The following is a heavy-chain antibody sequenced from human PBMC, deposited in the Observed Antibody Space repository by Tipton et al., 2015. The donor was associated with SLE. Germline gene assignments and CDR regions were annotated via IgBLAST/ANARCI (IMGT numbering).Heavy chain of an antibody. CDR2: IHHSGRT. V-gene: IGHV4-31*03. J-gene: IGHJ4*02. CDR3: ARWGTCIFDY. CDR1: GDSLTDSGYS. D-gene: IGHD3-16*01. Sequence: TLSLTCTVSGDSLTDSGYSWNWVRQHPGAGLEWIGYIHHSGRTDYNPSLRSRVTISRDTSNNQFSLKLSSVTAADTSVYYCARWGTCIFDYWRQATLVAVS.